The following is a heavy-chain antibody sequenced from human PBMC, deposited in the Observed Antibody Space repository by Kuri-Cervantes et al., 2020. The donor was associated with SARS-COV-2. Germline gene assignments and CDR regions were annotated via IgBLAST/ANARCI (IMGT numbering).Heavy chain of an antibody. Sequence: GESLKISCAASGFTFSSYSMNWVRQAPGKGLEWVSSISSSSGYIYYADSVKGRFTISRDNAKNSLYLQMNSLRAEDTAVYYCARVVPTAMNLICYYYYMDVWGKGTTVTVSS. D-gene: IGHD5-18*01. CDR2: ISSSSGYI. V-gene: IGHV3-21*01. J-gene: IGHJ6*03. CDR3: ARVVPTAMNLICYYYYMDV. CDR1: GFTFSSYS.